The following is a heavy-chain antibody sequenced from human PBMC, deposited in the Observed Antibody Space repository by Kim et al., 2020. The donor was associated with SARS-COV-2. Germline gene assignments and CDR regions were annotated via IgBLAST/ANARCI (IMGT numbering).Heavy chain of an antibody. Sequence: SVKVSCKASGGTFSSYAISWVRQAPGQGLEWMGGIIPIFGTANYAQKFQGRVTITADESTSTAYMELSSLRSEDTAVYYCARQVFGYGGEMATTTLGFDYWGQGTLVTVSS. V-gene: IGHV1-69*13. J-gene: IGHJ4*02. CDR3: ARQVFGYGGEMATTTLGFDY. D-gene: IGHD3-16*01. CDR2: IIPIFGTA. CDR1: GGTFSSYA.